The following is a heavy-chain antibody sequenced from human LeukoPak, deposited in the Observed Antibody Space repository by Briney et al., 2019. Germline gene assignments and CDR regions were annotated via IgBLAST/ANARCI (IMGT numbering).Heavy chain of an antibody. CDR2: IYYSGNT. V-gene: IGHV4-30-4*07. CDR3: ARDHCSSTSCRFDP. CDR1: GGSISSGGYS. J-gene: IGHJ5*02. Sequence: SETLSLTCGVSGGSISSGGYSWSWIRQPPGKGLEWIGSIYYSGNTYYNPSLKSRVTMSSDTSKNQFSLKLSSVTAADTAVYYCARDHCSSTSCRFDPWGQGTLVTVSS. D-gene: IGHD2-2*01.